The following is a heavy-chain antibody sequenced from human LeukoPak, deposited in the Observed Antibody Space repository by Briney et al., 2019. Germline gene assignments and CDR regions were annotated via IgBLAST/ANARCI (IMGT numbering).Heavy chain of an antibody. Sequence: PSETLSLTCTVSGGSISSYYWSWIRQPPGKGLEWIGYIYYSGSTNYNPSLKSRVTISVDTSKNQFSLKLSSVTAADTAVYYCAREGHYYDSSGYYYGFYAFDIWGQGTMVTVSS. D-gene: IGHD3-22*01. CDR1: GGSISSYY. V-gene: IGHV4-59*01. CDR2: IYYSGST. CDR3: AREGHYYDSSGYYYGFYAFDI. J-gene: IGHJ3*02.